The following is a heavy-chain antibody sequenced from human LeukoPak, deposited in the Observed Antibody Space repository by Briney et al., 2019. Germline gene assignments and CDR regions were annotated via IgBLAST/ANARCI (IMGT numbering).Heavy chain of an antibody. CDR2: IKNDGSEK. Sequence: GGSLRLSCAASGFSLSSNWMGWVRQAPGKGLEWVANIKNDGSEKYYVDSVKGRFTISRDNAKNSLYLQMNSLRAEDTAVYYCARDQRYCSSSSCPWEPFDYWGQGTLVTVSS. CDR3: ARDQRYCSSSSCPWEPFDY. V-gene: IGHV3-7*05. CDR1: GFSLSSNW. D-gene: IGHD2-2*01. J-gene: IGHJ4*02.